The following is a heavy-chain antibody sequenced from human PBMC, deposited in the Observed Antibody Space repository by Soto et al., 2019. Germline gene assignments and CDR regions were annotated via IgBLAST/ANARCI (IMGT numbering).Heavy chain of an antibody. Sequence: SETLSLTCTVAGGSISSSNCYWGWIRQPPGKGLEWIGSIYYIGSTYSNPSLKSRVTISVDTSKNQFSLKLSSVTAADTAVYYFAGLGILPGYPPLFAPWGKGTLVPVSP. J-gene: IGHJ5*02. CDR1: GGSISSSNCY. CDR2: IYYIGST. D-gene: IGHD3-9*01. CDR3: AGLGILPGYPPLFAP. V-gene: IGHV4-39*01.